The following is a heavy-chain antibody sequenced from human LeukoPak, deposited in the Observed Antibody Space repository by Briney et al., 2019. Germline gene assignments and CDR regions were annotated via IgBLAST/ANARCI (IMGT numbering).Heavy chain of an antibody. D-gene: IGHD4-23*01. CDR1: GGSFSGYY. J-gene: IGHJ4*02. V-gene: IGHV4-34*01. Sequence: KTSETLSLTCAVYGGSFSGYYWSWIRQPPGKGLEWIGEINHSGSTNYNPSLKSRVTISVDTSKNQFSLKLSSVTAADTAVYYCARGDRNGGNSGVYFDYWGQGTLVTVSS. CDR2: INHSGST. CDR3: ARGDRNGGNSGVYFDY.